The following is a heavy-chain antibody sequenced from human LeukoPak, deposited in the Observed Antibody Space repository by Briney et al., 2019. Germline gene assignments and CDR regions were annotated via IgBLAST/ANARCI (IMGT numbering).Heavy chain of an antibody. Sequence: GGSLRLSCAASGFTFSNHAMIWVRQAPGKGLEWVSSISGSGAMTYFADSVKGRFTISRDNAKNSLYLQMNSLRAEDTAVYYCARVRLQPRTLLDDAFDIWGQGTMVTVSS. CDR1: GFTFSNHA. D-gene: IGHD1-14*01. V-gene: IGHV3-23*01. CDR2: ISGSGAMT. CDR3: ARVRLQPRTLLDDAFDI. J-gene: IGHJ3*02.